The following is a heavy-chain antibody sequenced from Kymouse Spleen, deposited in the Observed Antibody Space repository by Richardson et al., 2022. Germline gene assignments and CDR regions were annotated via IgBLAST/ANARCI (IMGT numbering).Heavy chain of an antibody. V-gene: IGHV3-30*18. Sequence: QVQLVESGGGVVQPGRSLRLSCAASGFTFSSYGMHWVRQAPGKGLEWVAVISYDGSNKYYADSVKGRFTISRDNSKNTLYLQMNSLRAEDTAVYYCAKGGYSSGWSFFDYWGQGTLVTVSS. J-gene: IGHJ4*02. CDR2: ISYDGSNK. CDR1: GFTFSSYG. CDR3: AKGGYSSGWSFFDY. D-gene: IGHD6-19*01.